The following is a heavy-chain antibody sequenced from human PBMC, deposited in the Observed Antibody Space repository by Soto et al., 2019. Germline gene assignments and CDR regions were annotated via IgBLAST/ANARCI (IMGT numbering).Heavy chain of an antibody. Sequence: SETLSLTCTVSGGSISSGGYYWSWIRQHPGKGLEWIGYIYYSGSTYYNPSLKSRVTISVDTSKNQFSLKLSSVTAADTAVYYCARAQAGSSGYYIDYWGQGIQVTVSS. CDR3: ARAQAGSSGYYIDY. V-gene: IGHV4-31*03. CDR1: GGSISSGGYY. D-gene: IGHD3-22*01. CDR2: IYYSGST. J-gene: IGHJ4*02.